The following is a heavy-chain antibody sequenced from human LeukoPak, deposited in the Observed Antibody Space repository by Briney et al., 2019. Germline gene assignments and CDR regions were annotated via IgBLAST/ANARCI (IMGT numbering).Heavy chain of an antibody. CDR1: GGTFSSYA. D-gene: IGHD1-26*01. J-gene: IGHJ4*02. Sequence: SVKVSCKASGGTFSSYAISWVRQAPGQGLEWMGGIIPIFGTANYAQKFQGRVTITADESTSTAYMELSSLRSVDTAVYYCARYRWELLRYFDYWGQGTLVTVSS. CDR3: ARYRWELLRYFDY. V-gene: IGHV1-69*13. CDR2: IIPIFGTA.